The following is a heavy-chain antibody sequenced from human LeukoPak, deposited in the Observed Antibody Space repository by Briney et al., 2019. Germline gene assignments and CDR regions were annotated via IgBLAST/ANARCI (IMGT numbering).Heavy chain of an antibody. CDR3: ARLEGDCSSTSCRTHKGFDY. J-gene: IGHJ4*02. D-gene: IGHD2-2*01. CDR1: GYTFTGYY. CDR2: INPSSGGT. Sequence: GASVKVSCKASGYTFTGYYMHWVRQAPGQGLEWMGWINPSSGGTNYAQKFQGRVTMTRDTSISTAYMELSRLRSDDTAVYYCARLEGDCSSTSCRTHKGFDYWGQGTLVTVSS. V-gene: IGHV1-2*02.